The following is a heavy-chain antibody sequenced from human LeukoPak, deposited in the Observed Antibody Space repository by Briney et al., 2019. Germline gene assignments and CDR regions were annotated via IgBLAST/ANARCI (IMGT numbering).Heavy chain of an antibody. Sequence: SVKVSCKASGGTFSSYAISWVRQAPGQGLEWMGGIIPIFGTANYAQKFQGRVTITADKSTSTAHMELSSLRPEDTAVYYCAREESSLDAFDIWGQGTMVTVSS. D-gene: IGHD6-13*01. V-gene: IGHV1-69*06. CDR3: AREESSLDAFDI. CDR1: GGTFSSYA. J-gene: IGHJ3*02. CDR2: IIPIFGTA.